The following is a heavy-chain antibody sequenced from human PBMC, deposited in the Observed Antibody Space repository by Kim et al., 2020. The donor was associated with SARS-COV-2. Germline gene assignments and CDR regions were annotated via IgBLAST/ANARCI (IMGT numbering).Heavy chain of an antibody. CDR1: GGSISSYY. Sequence: SETLSLTCTVSGGSISSYYWSWIRQPPGKGLEWIGYIYYSGSTNYNPSLKSRVTISVDTSKNQFSLKLSSVTAADTAVYYCARGGWGSPVSDYWGQGTLVTVSS. J-gene: IGHJ4*02. CDR3: ARGGWGSPVSDY. CDR2: IYYSGST. V-gene: IGHV4-59*13. D-gene: IGHD5-12*01.